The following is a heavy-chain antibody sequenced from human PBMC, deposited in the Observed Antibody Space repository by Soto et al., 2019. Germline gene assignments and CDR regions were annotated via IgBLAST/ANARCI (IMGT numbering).Heavy chain of an antibody. D-gene: IGHD6-13*01. V-gene: IGHV3-7*04. CDR3: ARGDRYSRV. Sequence: GGSLRLSCAASGFTFTNYWMSWVRQAPGKGLEWVANINQDGGEKYYVDSVWGRFTISSDNAKNSLDLQMNSLSTEDTAVYYCARGDRYSRVWGQGTMVTVSS. CDR1: GFTFTNYW. CDR2: INQDGGEK. J-gene: IGHJ3*01.